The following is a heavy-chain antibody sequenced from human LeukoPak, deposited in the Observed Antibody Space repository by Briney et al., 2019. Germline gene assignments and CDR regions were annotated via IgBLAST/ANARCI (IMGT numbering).Heavy chain of an antibody. Sequence: SETLSLTCTVSGGSISSGGYYWSWIRQHPGKGLEWIGYIYYSGSTYYNPSLKSRVTISVDTSKNQFSLKLSSVTAADTAVYYCARGRGGGSGSYYFPSWFDPWGQGTLVTVSS. CDR1: GGSISSGGYY. CDR3: ARGRGGGSGSYYFPSWFDP. CDR2: IYYSGST. D-gene: IGHD3-10*01. J-gene: IGHJ5*02. V-gene: IGHV4-31*03.